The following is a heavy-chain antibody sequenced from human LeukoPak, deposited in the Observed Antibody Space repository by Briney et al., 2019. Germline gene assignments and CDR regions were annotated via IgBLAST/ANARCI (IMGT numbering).Heavy chain of an antibody. CDR3: ARDQTTVTKGFDI. D-gene: IGHD4-17*01. CDR1: GGSISTHY. J-gene: IGHJ3*02. V-gene: IGHV4-59*11. CDR2: ISYIGTT. Sequence: SETLSLACTVSGGSISTHYWTWIRRPPGKGLEWIGYISYIGTTNYNPSLKSRVSISVDTFKTYISLKLSSVAAADTAVYYCARDQTTVTKGFDIWGQGTKVTVSS.